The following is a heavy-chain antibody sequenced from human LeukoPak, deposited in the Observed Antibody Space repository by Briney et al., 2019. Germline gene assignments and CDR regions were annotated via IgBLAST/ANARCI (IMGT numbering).Heavy chain of an antibody. V-gene: IGHV3-7*03. CDR3: ARDPYNWNDGGYGMDV. CDR2: IKKDGSDK. J-gene: IGHJ6*04. D-gene: IGHD1-1*01. CDR1: GFTFTTYS. Sequence: GGSLRLSCAASGFTFTTYSMSWVRQAPGKGLEWVANIKKDGSDKYYVDSVKGRFTIPRDNAKNSLYLQMNTLRAEDTAVYYCARDPYNWNDGGYGMDVWGKGTTVTVYS.